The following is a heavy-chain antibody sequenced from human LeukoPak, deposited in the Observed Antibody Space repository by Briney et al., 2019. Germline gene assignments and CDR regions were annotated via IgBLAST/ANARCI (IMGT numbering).Heavy chain of an antibody. CDR3: ARDRNSYGYGLAY. J-gene: IGHJ4*02. CDR2: ISSSSAYI. D-gene: IGHD5-18*01. CDR1: GFIFSDYS. V-gene: IGHV3-21*06. Sequence: GGSLRLSCVASGFIFSDYSMDWVRQAPGKGLEWVSSISSSSAYIFYSDSVKGRFTISRDNAQSSLYLQMNSLRAEDTAVYYCARDRNSYGYGLAYWGQGTLVTVSS.